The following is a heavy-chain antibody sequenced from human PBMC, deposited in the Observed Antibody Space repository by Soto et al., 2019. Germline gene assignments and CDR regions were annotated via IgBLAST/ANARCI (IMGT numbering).Heavy chain of an antibody. Sequence: SVKVYFKAACYTFTGDGISWVRQAPGQGLEWMGWISAYNGNTNYAQKLQGRVTMTTDTSTSTAYMELRSLRSDDTAVYYCARAETYYDFWSGYPWGQGTLVTVSS. J-gene: IGHJ5*02. CDR2: ISAYNGNT. CDR3: ARAETYYDFWSGYP. V-gene: IGHV1-18*01. CDR1: CYTFTGDG. D-gene: IGHD3-3*01.